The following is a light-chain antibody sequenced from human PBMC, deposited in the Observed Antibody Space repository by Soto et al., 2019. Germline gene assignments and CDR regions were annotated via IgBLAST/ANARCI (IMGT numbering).Light chain of an antibody. Sequence: QSVLTQPASVSESPGQSITISCTGTSSDIGGYNYVSWYQQQPGKAPKLMIYQVTNRPSGVSNRVSGSRSGNTASLTISGLQAEDEADYYCSSYTDSSNNVFGTGTKLTVL. CDR3: SSYTDSSNNV. J-gene: IGLJ1*01. CDR1: SSDIGGYNY. V-gene: IGLV2-14*01. CDR2: QVT.